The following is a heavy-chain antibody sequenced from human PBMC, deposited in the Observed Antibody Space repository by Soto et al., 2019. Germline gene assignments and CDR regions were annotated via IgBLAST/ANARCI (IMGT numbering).Heavy chain of an antibody. V-gene: IGHV4-39*01. CDR3: ARLEGSSGHPFDY. Sequence: SETLSLTCTVSGGSISSSSYYWGWIRQPPGKGLEWIGSIYYSGSTYYNPSLKSRVTISVDTSKNQFSLKLSSVTAADTAVYYCARLEGSSGHPFDYWGQGTLVTVSS. CDR1: GGSISSSSYY. J-gene: IGHJ4*02. D-gene: IGHD3-22*01. CDR2: IYYSGST.